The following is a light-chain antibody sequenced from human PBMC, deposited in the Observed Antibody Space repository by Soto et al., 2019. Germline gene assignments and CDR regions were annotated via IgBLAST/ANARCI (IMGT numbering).Light chain of an antibody. CDR1: QSVGSS. CDR2: DSS. CDR3: QQYGSSPLT. Sequence: EIVLTQSAATLSLSPGERATLSCRASQSVGSSLAWYQQKPGQAPRLLINDSSNRATGIPARFSGSGSGTDFTLTISSLEPEDFAVFYCQQYGSSPLTFGGGTKVDI. V-gene: IGKV3-11*01. J-gene: IGKJ4*01.